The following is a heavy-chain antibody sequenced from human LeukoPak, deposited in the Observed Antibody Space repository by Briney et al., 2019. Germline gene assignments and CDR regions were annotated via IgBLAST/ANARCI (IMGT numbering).Heavy chain of an antibody. D-gene: IGHD3-10*01. V-gene: IGHV3-11*06. CDR3: ARDIGMVRGVIITNHFDY. J-gene: IGHJ4*02. Sequence: KAGGSLRLSCAASGFTFSDHYMSWIRQAPGKGLEWVSYISSSSYTVYADSVKGRFTISRGNAKSSLYLQMNSLRAEDTAVYYCARDIGMVRGVIITNHFDYWGQGTPVTVSS. CDR2: ISSSSYT. CDR1: GFTFSDHY.